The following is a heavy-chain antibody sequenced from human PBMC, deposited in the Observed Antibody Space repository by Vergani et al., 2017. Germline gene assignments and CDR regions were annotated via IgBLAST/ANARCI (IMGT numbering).Heavy chain of an antibody. CDR3: ARGPSLHYYYMDV. Sequence: QVQLQQWGAGLLKPSETLSLTCAVYGGSFSGYYWSWIRQPPGKGLEWVGEINHSGSTNYNPSLKSRVTISVDTSKNQFSLKLSSVTAADTAVYYCARGPSLHYYYMDVWGKXP. J-gene: IGHJ6*03. CDR1: GGSFSGYY. CDR2: INHSGST. V-gene: IGHV4-34*01.